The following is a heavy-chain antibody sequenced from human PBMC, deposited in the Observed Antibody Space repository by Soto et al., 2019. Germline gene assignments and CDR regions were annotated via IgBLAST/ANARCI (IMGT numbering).Heavy chain of an antibody. CDR2: MNPNSGNT. V-gene: IGHV1-8*01. CDR3: ARAERTYYDFWSGYYTDYYFDY. CDR1: GYTFTSYD. J-gene: IGHJ4*02. Sequence: ASVKGSCKASGYTFTSYDINWVRQATGQGLERMGWMNPNSGNTGYAQKFQGRVTMTRNTSISTAYMELSSLRSEDTAVYYCARAERTYYDFWSGYYTDYYFDYWGQGTLVTVSS. D-gene: IGHD3-3*01.